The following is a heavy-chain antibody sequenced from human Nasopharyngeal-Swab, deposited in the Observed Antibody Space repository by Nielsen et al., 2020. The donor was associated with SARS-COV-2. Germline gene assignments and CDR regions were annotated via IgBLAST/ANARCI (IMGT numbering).Heavy chain of an antibody. D-gene: IGHD2-2*01. CDR2: IYHSGST. J-gene: IGHJ4*02. CDR3: ARHAAGEYQLTYYFDY. CDR1: GYSISSGYY. Sequence: SETLSLTCAVSGYSISSGYYWGWIRRPPGKGLEWIGSIYHSGSTYYNPSLKSRVTISVDTSRNQFSLKLSSVTAADTAVYYCARHAAGEYQLTYYFDYWGQGTLVTVSS. V-gene: IGHV4-38-2*01.